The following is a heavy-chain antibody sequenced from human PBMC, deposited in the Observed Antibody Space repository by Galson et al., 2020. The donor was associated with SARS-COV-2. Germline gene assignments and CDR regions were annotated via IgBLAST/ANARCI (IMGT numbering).Heavy chain of an antibody. CDR2: IXXXXXXXXX. CDR3: TRWRYCSEIACYPVPPFDY. Sequence: GGSLRLSCVTSGFTFGDYAMSWFRQAPGQGLEWVGFIXXXXXXXXXXSAASVEGRFTISRDDSKSIAYLEMNSLKTEDTGVYYCTRWRYCSEIACYPVPPFDYWGQGTLVTVSS. CDR1: GFTFGDYA. D-gene: IGHD2-15*01. V-gene: IGHV3-49*03. J-gene: IGHJ4*02.